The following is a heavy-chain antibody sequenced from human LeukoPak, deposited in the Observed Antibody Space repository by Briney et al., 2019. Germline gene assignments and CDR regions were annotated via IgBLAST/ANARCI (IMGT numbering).Heavy chain of an antibody. Sequence: RASETLSLTCAVYGGSFSGYYWSWIRQPPGKGLEWIGEINHSGSTNYNPSLKSRVTISVDTSKNQFSLKLSSVTAADTAVYYCARGRLEETTVTTTDDYWGQGTLVTVSS. J-gene: IGHJ4*02. V-gene: IGHV4-34*01. CDR3: ARGRLEETTVTTTDDY. D-gene: IGHD4-17*01. CDR1: GGSFSGYY. CDR2: INHSGST.